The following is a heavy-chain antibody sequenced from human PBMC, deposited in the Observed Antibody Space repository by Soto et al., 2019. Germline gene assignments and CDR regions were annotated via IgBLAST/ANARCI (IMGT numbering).Heavy chain of an antibody. CDR2: IDSSGEK. J-gene: IGHJ5*02. Sequence: QVTLKESGPVLVKPTEPLTLICTVSGLSITDSEMGVSWIRQPPGQPLEWLAHIDSSGEKSYRTFLKSRLAISNYTSKSQSAVTMTNMDPADSATYYCARRHLAVAVSSWFDPWLQASPVTVSS. CDR3: ARRHLAVAVSSWFDP. CDR1: GLSITDSEMG. D-gene: IGHD6-19*01. V-gene: IGHV2-26*02.